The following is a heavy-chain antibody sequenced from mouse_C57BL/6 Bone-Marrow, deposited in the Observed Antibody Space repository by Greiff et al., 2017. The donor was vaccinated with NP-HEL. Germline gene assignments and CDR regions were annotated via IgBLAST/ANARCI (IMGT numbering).Heavy chain of an antibody. CDR3: ARREAYDGYLAWFAY. CDR2: IDPNSGGN. CDR1: GYTFTSYW. Sequence: QVQLQQPGAELVKPGASVKLSCKASGYTFTSYWMHWVKQRPGRGLEWIGRIDPNSGGNKYNEKLKSKATLTVDKPYSTAYMQLSSLTSEDSAVYYCARREAYDGYLAWFAYWGQGTLVTVSA. V-gene: IGHV1-72*01. D-gene: IGHD2-3*01. J-gene: IGHJ3*01.